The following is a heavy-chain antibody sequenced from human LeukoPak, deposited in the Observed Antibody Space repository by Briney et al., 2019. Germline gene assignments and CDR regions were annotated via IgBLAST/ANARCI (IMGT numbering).Heavy chain of an antibody. J-gene: IGHJ4*02. V-gene: IGHV5-51*01. CDR3: ARLIYSYGPYYFDY. Sequence: GESLKISCKGSGYSFTSYWIGWVRQMPGKGLEWMGIIYPADSDTSYSPSFQGQVTISADKSISTAYLQWSSLKASDTAMYYCARLIYSYGPYYFDYWGQGTLVTVSS. D-gene: IGHD5-18*01. CDR1: GYSFTSYW. CDR2: IYPADSDT.